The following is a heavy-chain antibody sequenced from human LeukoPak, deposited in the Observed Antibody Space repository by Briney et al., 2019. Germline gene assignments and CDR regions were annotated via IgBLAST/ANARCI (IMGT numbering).Heavy chain of an antibody. D-gene: IGHD4-17*01. Sequence: SETLSLTCTVSGGSISSGDYYWSWIRQPPGKGLEGIGYIYYSGSTYYNPSLKSRVTISVDTSKNQFPLKLSSVTAADTAVYYCATSDYGDYRPQPWYGYWRQGTLVTVSS. CDR2: IYYSGST. J-gene: IGHJ4*02. V-gene: IGHV4-30-4*01. CDR1: GGSISSGDYY. CDR3: ATSDYGDYRPQPWYGY.